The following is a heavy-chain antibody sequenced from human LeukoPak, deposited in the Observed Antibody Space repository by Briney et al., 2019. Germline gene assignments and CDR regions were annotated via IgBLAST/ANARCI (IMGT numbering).Heavy chain of an antibody. V-gene: IGHV4-59*01. Sequence: SETLSLTCTVPGASISDYYWSWIRQPPEKGLEWIGYIFYGGNTNYNPSLKSRVTMSLDTSKNQFSLKLKSVTAADTAVYYCARQESDYGDYVGYHWFDPWGQGTLVTVSS. CDR3: ARQESDYGDYVGYHWFDP. CDR1: GASISDYY. D-gene: IGHD4-17*01. J-gene: IGHJ5*02. CDR2: IFYGGNT.